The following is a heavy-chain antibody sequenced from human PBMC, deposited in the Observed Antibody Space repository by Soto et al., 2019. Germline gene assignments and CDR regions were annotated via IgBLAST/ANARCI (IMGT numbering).Heavy chain of an antibody. CDR2: IYYSGST. CDR1: GGSVSSGSYY. V-gene: IGHV4-61*01. CDR3: AREPSVVASWYFDL. J-gene: IGHJ2*01. D-gene: IGHD3-22*01. Sequence: QVQLQESGPGLVKPSETLSLTCTVSGGSVSSGSYYWSWIRQPPGKGLEWIGYIYYSGSTNYTPSLKSRVTISVDTSKNQFSLKLSSVTAADTAVYYCAREPSVVASWYFDLWGRGTLVTVSS.